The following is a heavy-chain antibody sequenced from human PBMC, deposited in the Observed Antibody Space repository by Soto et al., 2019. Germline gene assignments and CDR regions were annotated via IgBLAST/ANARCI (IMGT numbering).Heavy chain of an antibody. CDR2: IIPIFGTA. Sequence: QVQLVQSGAEVQKPGSSVKVSCKASGGTFSSYAISWVRQAPGQGLEWMGGIIPIFGTANYAQKFQGRVTITADESTSTAYMELSSLRSEDTAVYYCARGSDYGDYRNKYYFDYWGQGTLVTVSS. J-gene: IGHJ4*02. D-gene: IGHD4-17*01. V-gene: IGHV1-69*01. CDR3: ARGSDYGDYRNKYYFDY. CDR1: GGTFSSYA.